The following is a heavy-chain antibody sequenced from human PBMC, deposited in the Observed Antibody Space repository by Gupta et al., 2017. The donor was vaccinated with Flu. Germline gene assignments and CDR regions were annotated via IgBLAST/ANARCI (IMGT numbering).Heavy chain of an antibody. V-gene: IGHV4-34*01. CDR1: GGSFSGYY. CDR2: INHSGST. CDR3: ARGGDAEQLTHAFDI. Sequence: QVQLQQWGAGLLKPSETLSLTCAVYGGSFSGYYWSWIRQPPGKGLEWIGEINHSGSTNYNPSLKSRVTISVDTSKNQFSLKLSSVTAADTAVYYCARGGDAEQLTHAFDIWGQGTMVTVSS. D-gene: IGHD6-13*01. J-gene: IGHJ3*02.